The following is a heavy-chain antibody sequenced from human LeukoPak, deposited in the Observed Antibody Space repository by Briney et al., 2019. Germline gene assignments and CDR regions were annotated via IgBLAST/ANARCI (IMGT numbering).Heavy chain of an antibody. CDR2: IYYSGST. J-gene: IGHJ5*02. Sequence: SETLSLTCTVSGGSISSYYWSWIRQPPGKGLEWIGYIYYSGSTNYNPSLKSRVTISVDTSKNQFSLKLSSVTAADTAVYYCARSGGSSWYFWFDPWGQGTLVTVSS. D-gene: IGHD6-13*01. V-gene: IGHV4-59*01. CDR3: ARSGGSSWYFWFDP. CDR1: GGSISSYY.